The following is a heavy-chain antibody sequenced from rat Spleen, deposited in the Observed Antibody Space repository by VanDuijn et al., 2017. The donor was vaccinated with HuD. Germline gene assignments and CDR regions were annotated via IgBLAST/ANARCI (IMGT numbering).Heavy chain of an antibody. J-gene: IGHJ3*01. V-gene: IGHV5-58*01. Sequence: EVQLVETGGGLVRPGRSLKLSCVVSGLTFRSYWMYWIRQAPGKGLEWISSINVDGGNTYYRDSVKGRFTISRDNAKSTLSLQMDSLRAEDTATYYCATAGFLLFASWGQGTLVTVSS. CDR1: GLTFRSYW. CDR2: INVDGGNT. CDR3: ATAGFLLFAS. D-gene: IGHD1-6*01.